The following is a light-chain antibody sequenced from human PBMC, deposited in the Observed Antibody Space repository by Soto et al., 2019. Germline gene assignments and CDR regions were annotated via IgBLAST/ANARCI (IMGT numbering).Light chain of an antibody. CDR3: QHYGGMWT. CDR2: DAS. Sequence: EIQMTQSPSTLCASVGDRVTITCRASQSITNRLAWYQQKPGKAPKVLIYDASNLEYGVPSRFSGSGFGTEFILTISSLQPDDFATYWCQHYGGMWTFGQGTKVDIK. V-gene: IGKV1-5*01. J-gene: IGKJ1*01. CDR1: QSITNR.